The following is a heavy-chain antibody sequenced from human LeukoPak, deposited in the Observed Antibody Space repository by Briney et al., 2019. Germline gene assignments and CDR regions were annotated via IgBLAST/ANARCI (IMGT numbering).Heavy chain of an antibody. V-gene: IGHV3-21*01. CDR1: GFTFSSYS. Sequence: PGGSLRLSCATSGFTFSSYSMNWVRQAPGKGLEWVSSISSSSYIYYADSVKGRFTISRDNAKNSLYLQMNSLRAEDTAVYYCARDWGEGIAAHHDYWGQGTLVTVSS. CDR2: ISSSSYI. J-gene: IGHJ4*02. CDR3: ARDWGEGIAAHHDY. D-gene: IGHD6-13*01.